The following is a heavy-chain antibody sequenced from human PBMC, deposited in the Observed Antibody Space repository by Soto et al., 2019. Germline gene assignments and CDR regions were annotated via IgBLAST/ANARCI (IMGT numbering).Heavy chain of an antibody. CDR2: MNPNSGNT. D-gene: IGHD2-15*01. V-gene: IGHV1-8*01. Sequence: QVQLVQSGAEVKKPGASVKVSCKASGDTFTSYEINCVRQATGQGLEWMGWMNPNSGNTGYAQKFQGRVTMTRNTSISTGYMELSSLRSEDTAVCYCARLGYCSGGSCRRGNWFDPWGQGTLVTVSS. CDR3: ARLGYCSGGSCRRGNWFDP. J-gene: IGHJ5*02. CDR1: GDTFTSYE.